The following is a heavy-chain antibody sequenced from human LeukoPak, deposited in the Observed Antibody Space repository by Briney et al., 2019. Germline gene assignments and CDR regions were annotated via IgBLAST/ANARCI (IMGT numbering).Heavy chain of an antibody. D-gene: IGHD3-22*01. CDR2: INHSGST. J-gene: IGHJ3*02. Sequence: SETLSLTCAVYGGSFSGYYWSWIRQPPGKGLEWIGEINHSGSTNYNPSLKSRVTISVDTSKNQFSLKLSSVTAADTAVYYCARGNYDSSGPQSFDIWGQGTMVTVSS. CDR3: ARGNYDSSGPQSFDI. V-gene: IGHV4-34*01. CDR1: GGSFSGYY.